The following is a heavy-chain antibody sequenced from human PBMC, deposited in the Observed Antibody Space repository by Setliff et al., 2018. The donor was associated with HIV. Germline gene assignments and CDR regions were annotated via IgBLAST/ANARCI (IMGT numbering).Heavy chain of an antibody. CDR2: ISSSSSYI. CDR1: GFTFSSYS. J-gene: IGHJ4*02. CDR3: ARDQDTAMVMGIDY. D-gene: IGHD5-18*01. V-gene: IGHV3-21*01. Sequence: PGGSLRLSCAASGFTFSSYSMNWVRQAPGEGLEWVSSISSSSSYIYYADSVKGRFTTSRDNAKNSLYLQMNSLRAEDTAVYYCARDQDTAMVMGIDYWGQGTLVTVSS.